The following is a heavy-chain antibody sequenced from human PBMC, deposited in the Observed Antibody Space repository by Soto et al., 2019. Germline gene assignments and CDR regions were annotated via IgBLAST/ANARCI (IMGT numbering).Heavy chain of an antibody. CDR3: VREGGDSSGYYFQY. CDR1: GYTFTNYG. J-gene: IGHJ1*01. CDR2: ISVYYGST. D-gene: IGHD3-22*01. V-gene: IGHV1-18*04. Sequence: QVQLVQSGAEVKKPGASVKVSCKASGYTFTNYGISWVRQAPGQGLEWMGWISVYYGSTKYAQKVQDTVTMATDTSTSTAYMELRGLRSDDTAVYYCVREGGDSSGYYFQYWGQGTLVTASS.